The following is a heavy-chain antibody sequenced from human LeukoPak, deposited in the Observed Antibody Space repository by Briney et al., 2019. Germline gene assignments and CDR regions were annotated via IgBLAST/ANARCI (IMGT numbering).Heavy chain of an antibody. D-gene: IGHD4-17*01. CDR3: ARAHGVYYYYYMDV. CDR1: GFTFSSYS. CDR2: ISSSSSTI. V-gene: IGHV3-48*04. Sequence: PGGSLRLSCAASGFTFSSYSMNWVRQAPGKGLEWVSYISSSSSTIYYADSVKGRFTISRDNAKNSLYLQMNSLRAEDTAVYYCARAHGVYYYYYMDVWGKGTTVTVSS. J-gene: IGHJ6*03.